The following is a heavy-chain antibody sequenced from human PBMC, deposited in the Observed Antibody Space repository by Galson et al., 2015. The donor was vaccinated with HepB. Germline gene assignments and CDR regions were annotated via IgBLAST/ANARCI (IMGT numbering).Heavy chain of an antibody. V-gene: IGHV3-23*01. Sequence: SLRLSCAASGFTFSNYAMSWVRQAPGKGLEWVSAFSGVGGDTYYADSVKGRITISRDNSKNTLYLQMHSLRAEDTAIYYCARGTDKTFGIVITYLDYWGRGTLVTVSS. D-gene: IGHD3-3*01. CDR2: FSGVGGDT. CDR3: ARGTDKTFGIVITYLDY. J-gene: IGHJ4*02. CDR1: GFTFSNYA.